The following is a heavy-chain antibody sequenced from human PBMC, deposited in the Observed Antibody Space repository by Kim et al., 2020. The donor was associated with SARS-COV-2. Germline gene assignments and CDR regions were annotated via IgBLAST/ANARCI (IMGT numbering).Heavy chain of an antibody. CDR1: GYTFTGYQ. CDR2: INPNSGGT. Sequence: ASVKVSCKASGYTFTGYQMHWVRQAPGQGLEWMGWINPNSGGTNYAQKFQGRVTMTRDTSTSTAYMELSRLRSDDTAVYYCAREDYYYDSSGYYYYYGMDVWGQGTTVTVSS. CDR3: AREDYYYDSSGYYYYYGMDV. D-gene: IGHD3-22*01. V-gene: IGHV1-2*02. J-gene: IGHJ6*02.